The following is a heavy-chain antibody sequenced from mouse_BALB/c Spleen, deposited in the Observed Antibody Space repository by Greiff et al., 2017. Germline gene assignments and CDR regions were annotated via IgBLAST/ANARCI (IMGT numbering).Heavy chain of an antibody. V-gene: IGHV1-67*01. CDR2: ISTYYGNT. D-gene: IGHD2-5*01. CDR1: SYTFPDYA. J-gene: IGHJ4*01. CDR3: SRRGVSDAMDY. Sequence: VKLKESGPELVRPGVSVKISCKGSSYTFPDYAMHWVQQSHAKSLEWIGVISTYYGNTNYNQKFKGKATMTVDKSSSTAYLVLARLTSEDSAVYYCSRRGVSDAMDYWGQGTSVTVSS.